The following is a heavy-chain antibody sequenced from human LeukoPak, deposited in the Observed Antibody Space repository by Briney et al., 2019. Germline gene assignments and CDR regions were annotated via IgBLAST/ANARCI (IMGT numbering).Heavy chain of an antibody. CDR1: GYTFISYG. CDR2: ISAYNGNT. D-gene: IGHD3-22*01. V-gene: IGHV1-18*01. J-gene: IGHJ4*02. Sequence: GASVKVSCTASGYTFISYGISWMRQAPGQGLEWMGWISAYNGNTNNAQKFQGRVTVTTDTSTSTAYMELRSLRPDDTAVYYCARDDRSGYYDDWGQGTLVTVSS. CDR3: ARDDRSGYYDD.